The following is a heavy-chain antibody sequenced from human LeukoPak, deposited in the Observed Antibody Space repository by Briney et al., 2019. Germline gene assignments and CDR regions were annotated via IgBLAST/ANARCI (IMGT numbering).Heavy chain of an antibody. V-gene: IGHV4-4*07. D-gene: IGHD3-10*01. Sequence: SETLSLTCTVSGGSISSYYWSWIRQTAGKALEWIRRIYTSGSTNYNPSLKSRVTMSVDTSKNQFSLKLRSVTAADTAVYYCASGTMVRGVIMADYYYMDVWGKGTTVTISS. J-gene: IGHJ6*03. CDR3: ASGTMVRGVIMADYYYMDV. CDR2: IYTSGST. CDR1: GGSISSYY.